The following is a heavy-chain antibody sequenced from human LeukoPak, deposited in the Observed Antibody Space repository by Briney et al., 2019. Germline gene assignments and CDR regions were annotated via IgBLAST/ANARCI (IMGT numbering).Heavy chain of an antibody. V-gene: IGHV3-33*01. CDR3: ARARNDYDSSGFSALDL. J-gene: IGHJ5*02. CDR2: IWHDGSNK. D-gene: IGHD3-22*01. Sequence: PGKSLRLSRAASGFTFSSYGMHWVRQAPGKGLEWVAVIWHDGSNKYCADSVKGRFTISRDNSKNTLYLQVNSLRAEDTAVYYCARARNDYDSSGFSALDLWGQGTLVTVSS. CDR1: GFTFSSYG.